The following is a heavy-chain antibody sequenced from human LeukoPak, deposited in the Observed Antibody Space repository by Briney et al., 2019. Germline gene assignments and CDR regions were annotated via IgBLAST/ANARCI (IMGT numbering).Heavy chain of an antibody. V-gene: IGHV3-11*01. D-gene: IGHD3-10*01. J-gene: IGHJ5*02. Sequence: MPGGSLRLSCAASGFTFSDYYMSWIRQAPGKGLEWVSYISSSGSTIYYADSVKGRFTISRDDAKNSLYLQMNSLRAEDTAVYYCAKAKYAGRLITMVRGVMANWFDPWGQGTLVTVSS. CDR1: GFTFSDYY. CDR2: ISSSGSTI. CDR3: AKAKYAGRLITMVRGVMANWFDP.